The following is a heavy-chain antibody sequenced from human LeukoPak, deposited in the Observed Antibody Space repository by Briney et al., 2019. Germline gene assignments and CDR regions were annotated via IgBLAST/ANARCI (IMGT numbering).Heavy chain of an antibody. D-gene: IGHD3-22*01. CDR3: ARASDSSGYYAPQHYFDY. CDR2: INPSGGST. V-gene: IGHV1-46*03. Sequence: ASVKVSCKASGYTFTSYYMHWVRQAPGQGLEWMGIINPSGGSTSYAQKFQGRVTMTRDTSTSTVYMELSSLRSEDTAVYYCARASDSSGYYAPQHYFDYWGQGTLVAVSS. CDR1: GYTFTSYY. J-gene: IGHJ4*02.